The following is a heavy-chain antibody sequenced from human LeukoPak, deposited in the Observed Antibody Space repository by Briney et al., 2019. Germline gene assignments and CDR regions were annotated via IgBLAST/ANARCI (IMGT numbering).Heavy chain of an antibody. Sequence: GGSLGLSCAASGFPFSIFQMIGARQAPGKGLEWVSYISSRGNMIYYADSVKGRFIISRDNAKNSLYLQINSLRVEDTAIYYCAREGSYYFDYWGQGTLVTVSS. CDR3: AREGSYYFDY. CDR2: ISSRGNMI. CDR1: GFPFSIFQ. V-gene: IGHV3-48*03. D-gene: IGHD1-26*01. J-gene: IGHJ4*02.